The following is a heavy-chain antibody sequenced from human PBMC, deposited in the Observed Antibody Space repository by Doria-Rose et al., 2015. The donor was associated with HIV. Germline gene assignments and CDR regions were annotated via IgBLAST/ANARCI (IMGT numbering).Heavy chain of an antibody. J-gene: IGHJ4*02. V-gene: IGHV2-26*01. Sequence: ESGPVLVKPTETLTLTCTVSGVSLSSPGMGVSWIRQSPGKALEWLANNVSDDGRSYTTSLKSRLTISRGTSKSQVVLTMTDMDPVDTATYYCARIKSSRWYHKYYFDFWGRGTLVIVSA. CDR3: ARIKSSRWYHKYYFDF. CDR2: NVSDDGR. CDR1: GVSLSSPGMG. D-gene: IGHD6-13*01.